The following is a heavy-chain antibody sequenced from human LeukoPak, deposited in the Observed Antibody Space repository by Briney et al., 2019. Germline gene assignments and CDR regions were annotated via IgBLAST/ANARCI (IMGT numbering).Heavy chain of an antibody. V-gene: IGHV3-48*03. J-gene: IGHJ4*02. D-gene: IGHD3-22*01. CDR2: ISSGGSTI. CDR3: ARANYYDSSGYVY. CDR1: GFTFSDFE. Sequence: PGGSLRLSCAASGFTFSDFEFNWVRQAPGKGLEWVSYISSGGSTIFYADSVKGRFTISRDNAKNSLYLQMNSLRAEDTAVYYCARANYYDSSGYVYWGQGTLVTVSS.